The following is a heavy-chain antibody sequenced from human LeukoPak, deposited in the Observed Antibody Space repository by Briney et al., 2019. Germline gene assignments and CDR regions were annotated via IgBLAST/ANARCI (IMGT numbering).Heavy chain of an antibody. V-gene: IGHV1-46*01. D-gene: IGHD3-22*01. CDR2: INPSGGST. Sequence: ASVKVSCKASGYTFTSYYMHWVRQAPGQGLEWMGMINPSGGSTSYAQKFQGRVTMTRDTSMTIVYMEMSRLRSEDTAMYYCERVDSSGYMHAYWGQGTLVTVSS. CDR1: GYTFTSYY. J-gene: IGHJ4*02. CDR3: ERVDSSGYMHAY.